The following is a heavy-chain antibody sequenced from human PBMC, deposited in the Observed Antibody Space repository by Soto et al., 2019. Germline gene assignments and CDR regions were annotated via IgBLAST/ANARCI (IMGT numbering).Heavy chain of an antibody. Sequence: PSETLSLTCTVSGGSISSYYWSWIRQPPGKGLEWIGYIYYSGSTNYNPSLKSRVTISVDTSKNQFSLKLSSVTAADTAVYYCARATCSSTSCYVWLVWFDPWGQGTLVTVSS. CDR3: ARATCSSTSCYVWLVWFDP. J-gene: IGHJ5*02. CDR2: IYYSGST. CDR1: GGSISSYY. D-gene: IGHD2-2*01. V-gene: IGHV4-59*01.